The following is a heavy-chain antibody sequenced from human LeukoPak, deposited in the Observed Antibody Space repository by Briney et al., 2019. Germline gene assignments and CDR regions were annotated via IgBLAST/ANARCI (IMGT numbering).Heavy chain of an antibody. CDR3: ASLGYCSGGSCYGSFDY. CDR1: GGSISSGDYY. D-gene: IGHD2-15*01. V-gene: IGHV4-30-4*01. Sequence: SETLSLTCTVSGGSISSGDYYWSWIRQPPGKGLEWIGYIYYSGSTYYNPSLKSRVTISVDTSKNQLSLKLSSVTAADTAVYYCASLGYCSGGSCYGSFDYWGQGTLVTVSS. CDR2: IYYSGST. J-gene: IGHJ4*02.